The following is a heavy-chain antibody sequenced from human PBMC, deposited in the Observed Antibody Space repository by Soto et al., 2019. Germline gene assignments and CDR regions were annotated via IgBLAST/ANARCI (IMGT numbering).Heavy chain of an antibody. CDR1: GDSVSSNSAA. D-gene: IGHD2-15*01. CDR3: ARERFGGVAVAAYNWFDP. V-gene: IGHV6-1*01. Sequence: SQTLSLTCAISGDSVSSNSAAWNWIRQSPSRGLEWLGRTYYRSKWYNDYAVSVKSRITINPDTSKNQFSLQLNSVTPEDTAVYYCARERFGGVAVAAYNWFDPWGQGTLVTVSS. CDR2: TYYRSKWYN. J-gene: IGHJ5*02.